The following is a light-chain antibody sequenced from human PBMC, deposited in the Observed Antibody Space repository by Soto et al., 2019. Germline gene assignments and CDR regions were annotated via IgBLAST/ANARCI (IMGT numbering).Light chain of an antibody. CDR1: SSNFGAGYD. J-gene: IGLJ1*01. V-gene: IGLV1-40*01. Sequence: QSVLTQPPSVSGAPGQRVTISCTGSSSNFGAGYDVHWYQQLPGTAPKLLSFGNTNRPSGVPDRFSGSKSGTSASLAITGLQAEDEADYYCQSYDSSLSGYVFGTGTKLTVL. CDR2: GNT. CDR3: QSYDSSLSGYV.